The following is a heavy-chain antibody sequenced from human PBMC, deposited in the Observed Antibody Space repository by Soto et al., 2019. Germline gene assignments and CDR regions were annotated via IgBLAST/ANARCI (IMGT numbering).Heavy chain of an antibody. CDR2: IYHSGST. V-gene: IGHV4-38-2*02. J-gene: IGHJ6*04. CDR3: ARELSHGMDV. CDR1: GYSISSGYY. Sequence: PSETLSLTCAVSGYSISSGYYWGWIRQPPGKGLEWIGSIYHSGSTYYNPSLKSRVTISVDTPKNQFSLKLSSVTAAYTAVYYCARELSHGMDVWGKGXTVTVHS.